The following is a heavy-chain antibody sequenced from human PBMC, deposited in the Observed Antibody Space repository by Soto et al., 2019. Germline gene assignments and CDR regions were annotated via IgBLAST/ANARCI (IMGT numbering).Heavy chain of an antibody. D-gene: IGHD3-22*01. J-gene: IGHJ3*02. CDR2: ISGSGGST. CDR1: GFTFSSYA. CDR3: AKDRVFFYYDSSGSGAFDI. Sequence: PGGSLRLSCAASGFTFSSYAMSWVRQAPGKGLKWVSAISGSGGSTYYADSVKGRFTISRDNSKNTLNLKMNSLRAEDTAVYYCAKDRVFFYYDSSGSGAFDIWGQGTMVTVSS. V-gene: IGHV3-23*01.